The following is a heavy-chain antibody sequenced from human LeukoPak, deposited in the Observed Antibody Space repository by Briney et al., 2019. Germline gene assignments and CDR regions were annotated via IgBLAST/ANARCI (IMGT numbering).Heavy chain of an antibody. D-gene: IGHD2-15*01. Sequence: SETLSLTCTVSGGSISSYYWNWIRQPAGEGLEWIGRIYSSGSTDYNPSLKSRVTMSVDTSKNQFSLNLSSLTAADSAVYYCARARGRLLLIDYWGQGTLVTVSS. CDR1: GGSISSYY. J-gene: IGHJ4*02. CDR3: ARARGRLLLIDY. V-gene: IGHV4-4*07. CDR2: IYSSGST.